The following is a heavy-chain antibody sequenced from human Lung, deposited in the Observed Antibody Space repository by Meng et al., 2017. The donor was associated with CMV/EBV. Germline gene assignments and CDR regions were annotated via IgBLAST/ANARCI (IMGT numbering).Heavy chain of an antibody. V-gene: IGHV3-15*01. J-gene: IGHJ4*02. CDR3: TTGRRFDY. CDR2: IKSKTDGGTT. CDR1: GFTFSTAW. Sequence: GGSLRLSCAASGFTFSTAWMSWVRQAPGKGLEWVGRIKSKTDGGTTDYAAPVKGRFTMSRDDLRNTLYQQMNRLKTDDTGVYYCTTGRRFDYWGQGTLVTVSS.